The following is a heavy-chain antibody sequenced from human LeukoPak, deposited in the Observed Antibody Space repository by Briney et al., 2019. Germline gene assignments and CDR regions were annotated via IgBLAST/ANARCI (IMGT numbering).Heavy chain of an antibody. Sequence: PGGSLRLSCAASEITFSSYVMNWVRQAPGKGLEWVSAISGSGGTTYYADSVKGRFTISRDNSKNTLYLQMNSLRAEDTAVYYCAKDGDIVVVPAAHDYYFDYWGQGTLVTVSS. J-gene: IGHJ4*02. CDR2: ISGSGGTT. CDR3: AKDGDIVVVPAAHDYYFDY. CDR1: EITFSSYV. D-gene: IGHD2-2*01. V-gene: IGHV3-23*01.